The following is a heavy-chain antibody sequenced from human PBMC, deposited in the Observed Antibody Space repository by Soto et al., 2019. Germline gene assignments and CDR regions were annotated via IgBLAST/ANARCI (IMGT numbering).Heavy chain of an antibody. Sequence: PGESLKISCKGSGYIFTSYWIGWVRQMPGKGLEWMGIIHGGDSNTRYSPSFEGQVTISTDKSISTAYLQWSSLKASDTAMYYCARRGTYSSGWDYWGQGTLVTVPQ. CDR2: IHGGDSNT. CDR1: GYIFTSYW. J-gene: IGHJ4*02. D-gene: IGHD6-19*01. CDR3: ARRGTYSSGWDY. V-gene: IGHV5-51*01.